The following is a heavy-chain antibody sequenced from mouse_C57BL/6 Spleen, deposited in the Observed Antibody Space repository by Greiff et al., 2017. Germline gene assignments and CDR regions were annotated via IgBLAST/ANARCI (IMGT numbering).Heavy chain of an antibody. CDR1: GFTFSSYA. J-gene: IGHJ1*03. D-gene: IGHD1-1*01. V-gene: IGHV5-4*01. Sequence: ELKLVESGGGLVKPGGSLKLSCAASGFTFSSYAMSWVRQTPEKRLEWVATISDGGSYTYYPDNVKGRFTISRDNAKNNLYLQMSHLKSEDTAMYYCARDGDYYGSSYWYFDVWGTGTTVTVSS. CDR3: ARDGDYYGSSYWYFDV. CDR2: ISDGGSYT.